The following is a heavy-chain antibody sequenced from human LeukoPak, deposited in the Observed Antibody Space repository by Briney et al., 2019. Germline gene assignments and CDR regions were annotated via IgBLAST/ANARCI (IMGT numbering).Heavy chain of an antibody. CDR1: GGSISSYY. D-gene: IGHD3-9*01. J-gene: IGHJ5*02. CDR2: IYYSGST. V-gene: IGHV4-59*01. CDR3: ASPTGWLLTWFDH. Sequence: SETLSLTCSVSGGSISSYYWSWIRQPRGKGLEWIGYIYYSGSTNDNTSLKSRVTISVDTSKNQFSLKRSYVTAADTAVYYCASPTGWLLTWFDHWGQGTLVTVSS.